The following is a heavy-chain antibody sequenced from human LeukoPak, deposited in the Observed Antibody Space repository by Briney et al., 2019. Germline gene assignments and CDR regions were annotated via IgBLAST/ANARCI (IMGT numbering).Heavy chain of an antibody. CDR3: ARVGRSHWFDP. D-gene: IGHD2-15*01. CDR1: GYTFTSYY. Sequence: GASVKVSCKASGYTFTSYYMHWVRQAPGQGLEWMGIINPSGGSTIYSQKFQGRVTVTTDMSTSTVYMQLTSLRSEDTAVYYCARVGRSHWFDPWGQGTLVTVSS. V-gene: IGHV1-46*01. CDR2: INPSGGST. J-gene: IGHJ5*02.